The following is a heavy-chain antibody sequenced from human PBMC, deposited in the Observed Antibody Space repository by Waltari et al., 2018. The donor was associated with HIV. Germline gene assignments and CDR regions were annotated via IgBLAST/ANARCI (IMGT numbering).Heavy chain of an antibody. CDR1: GDSMKASF. CDR2: IRDNGQT. J-gene: IGHJ5*02. D-gene: IGHD2-21*01. V-gene: IGHV4-59*01. CDR3: AKMSAVAPGTPGRVDH. Sequence: QVQLQESGPGLVKPSGTLSLSCVVSGDSMKASFWTWIRQPPERGLAYIAYIRDNGQTNYRPSFNSRVVLSIDTSKNQVSLKLHSVTTADTGVYYCAKMSAVAPGTPGRVDHWGRGALVTVSS.